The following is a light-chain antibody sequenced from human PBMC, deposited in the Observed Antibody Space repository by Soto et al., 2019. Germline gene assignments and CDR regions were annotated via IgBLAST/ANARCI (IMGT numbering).Light chain of an antibody. Sequence: QSALTQPASVSGSPGQSITISCTGTSSDIDVYNYVSWYQQHPGKAPKLMIYDVTNRPSGISNRFSGSKSGNTASLTISGLQAEDEADYYCTSYRGSGHFEIFGGGTKRTVL. J-gene: IGLJ2*01. CDR1: SSDIDVYNY. V-gene: IGLV2-14*03. CDR3: TSYRGSGHFEI. CDR2: DVT.